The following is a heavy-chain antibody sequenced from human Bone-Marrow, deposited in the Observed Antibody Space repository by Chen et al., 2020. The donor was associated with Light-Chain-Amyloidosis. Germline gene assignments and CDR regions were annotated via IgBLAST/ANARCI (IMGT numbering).Heavy chain of an antibody. D-gene: IGHD5-18*01. CDR3: AKGGTAMAHFDS. Sequence: EVQLVESGGGLVQPGGSLRRSCAASGFTFGGFAMSWVRQAPGKGLEWVSAISGSGDTPYYEDSVKGRFTISRDNSKNTLYLQISSLRPDDTAVYYCAKGGTAMAHFDSWGQGTLVAVSS. CDR2: ISGSGDTP. V-gene: IGHV3-23*04. CDR1: GFTFGGFA. J-gene: IGHJ4*02.